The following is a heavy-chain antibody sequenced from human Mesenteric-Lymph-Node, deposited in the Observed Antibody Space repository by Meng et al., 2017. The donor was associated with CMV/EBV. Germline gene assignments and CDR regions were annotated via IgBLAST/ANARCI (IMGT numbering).Heavy chain of an antibody. CDR3: ARYSSSWYVDY. CDR2: INTGNGNT. CDR1: GYTFTNSP. J-gene: IGHJ4*02. D-gene: IGHD6-13*01. Sequence: SCKASGYTFTNSPMHWVRQAPGQRLEWMGWINTGNGNTRYSQKFQGRVTITRDTSASTAYMELSSLTSEDTAVYYCARYSSSWYVDYWGQGTLVTVSS. V-gene: IGHV1-3*04.